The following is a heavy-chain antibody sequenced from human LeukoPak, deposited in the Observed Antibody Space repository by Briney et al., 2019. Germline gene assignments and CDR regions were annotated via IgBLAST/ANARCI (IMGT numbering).Heavy chain of an antibody. Sequence: PGGSLRLSCAASGFTFSSYAMSWVRQAPGKGLEWVSAISGSGGSTYYADCVKGRFTISRATSKNTMYLQMNSLSAEDKAVYYCARKIGFSSSWYYGRHYFDYWGQGTLVTVSS. D-gene: IGHD6-13*01. CDR2: ISGSGGST. V-gene: IGHV3-23*01. J-gene: IGHJ4*02. CDR3: ARKIGFSSSWYYGRHYFDY. CDR1: GFTFSSYA.